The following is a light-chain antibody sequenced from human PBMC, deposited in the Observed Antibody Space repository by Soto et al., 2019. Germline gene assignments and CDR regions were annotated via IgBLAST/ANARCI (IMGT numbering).Light chain of an antibody. V-gene: IGKV3-11*01. Sequence: IVLTQSAATLSSSPGETATLSCRASQYVGTRLAWYQHKPGQAPRLLIYYMSKRATGIPARFSGSGSGTDFTLTISSLEPEDFAVYYCQQRSNWRGITFGQGTRLEIK. CDR2: YMS. CDR1: QYVGTR. CDR3: QQRSNWRGIT. J-gene: IGKJ5*01.